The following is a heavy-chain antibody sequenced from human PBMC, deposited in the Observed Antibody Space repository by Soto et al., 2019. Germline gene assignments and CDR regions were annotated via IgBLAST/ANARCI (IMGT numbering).Heavy chain of an antibody. V-gene: IGHV4-4*02. Sequence: SETLSLTCAVSGASIGTSNWWSWVRQSPGKGLEWIGEIHDSGSTESNPSLKSRVTISLDKSKNHFSLNVSSVTAADTAVYYCARLGDYYQAFDYWGQGTLVTVSS. CDR2: IHDSGST. D-gene: IGHD3-22*01. CDR3: ARLGDYYQAFDY. CDR1: GASIGTSNW. J-gene: IGHJ4*02.